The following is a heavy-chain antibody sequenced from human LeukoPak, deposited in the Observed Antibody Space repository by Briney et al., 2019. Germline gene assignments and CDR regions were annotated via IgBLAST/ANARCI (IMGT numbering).Heavy chain of an antibody. CDR1: GFTFSSYV. CDR3: VRDGQQWSFDY. Sequence: PGRSLRLSCAASGFTFSSYVMHWVRQAPGKGLEWVAVISYDGSNKYYADSVKGRFTISRDNAKNTLYLQMTSLSADDTAAYYCVRDGQQWSFDYWGQGTLVTVSS. J-gene: IGHJ4*02. D-gene: IGHD5-18*01. V-gene: IGHV3-30-3*01. CDR2: ISYDGSNK.